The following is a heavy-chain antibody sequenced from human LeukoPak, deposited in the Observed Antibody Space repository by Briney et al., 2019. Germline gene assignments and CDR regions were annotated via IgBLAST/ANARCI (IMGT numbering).Heavy chain of an antibody. CDR1: GGSISSSSYF. CDR3: ARTSGFFDSSGFYQQNPYYFQY. Sequence: SETLSLTCTVSGGSISSSSYFWTWIRQAPGKGLEWIGDINHSGRTNYNPSLQRRVSISVDTSKNQFSLNVTSVTGADTAVYYCARTSGFFDSSGFYQQNPYYFQYWGQGVLVTASS. J-gene: IGHJ4*02. D-gene: IGHD3-22*01. V-gene: IGHV4-39*07. CDR2: INHSGRT.